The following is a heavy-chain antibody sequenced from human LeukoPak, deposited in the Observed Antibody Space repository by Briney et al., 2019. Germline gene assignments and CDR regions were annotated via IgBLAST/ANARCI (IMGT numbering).Heavy chain of an antibody. J-gene: IGHJ4*02. V-gene: IGHV4-34*01. CDR1: GGSFSGYH. Sequence: SETLSLTCAVHGGSFSGYHWNWIRQSPSKGLEWIGEINDRGRTNYNPSLESRVTLSVDTSKKEFSLKLSAVTAADTAVYYCARDPTAVTSLPYYFDFWGQGTLVSVSS. D-gene: IGHD4-17*01. CDR3: ARDPTAVTSLPYYFDF. CDR2: INDRGRT.